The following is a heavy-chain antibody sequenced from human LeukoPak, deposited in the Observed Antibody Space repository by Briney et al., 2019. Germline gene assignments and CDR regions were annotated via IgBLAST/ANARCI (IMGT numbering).Heavy chain of an antibody. Sequence: GGSLRLSCAASGFTFTTYAMSWVRQAPGKGLEWVSTISGSRGSTYYADSVKGRFTISRDNSKNTVYLQMNSLRAEDMALYYCAKGSRDSRPYYFDFWGQGTLVTVSS. D-gene: IGHD3-10*01. CDR3: AKGSRDSRPYYFDF. V-gene: IGHV3-23*01. J-gene: IGHJ4*02. CDR1: GFTFTTYA. CDR2: ISGSRGST.